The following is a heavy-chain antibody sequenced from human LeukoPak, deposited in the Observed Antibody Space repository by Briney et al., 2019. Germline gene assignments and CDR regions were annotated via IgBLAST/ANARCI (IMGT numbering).Heavy chain of an antibody. D-gene: IGHD4-17*01. J-gene: IGHJ5*02. CDR1: GGSFSGYY. Sequence: SETLSLTCAVYGGSFSGYYWSWIRQPPGKGLEWIGEINHSGSTNYNPSLKSRVTISVDTSKNQFSLKLSSVTAADTAVYYCARAPSYGGRTSSWHWFDPWGQGTLVTVSS. CDR3: ARAPSYGGRTSSWHWFDP. V-gene: IGHV4-34*01. CDR2: INHSGST.